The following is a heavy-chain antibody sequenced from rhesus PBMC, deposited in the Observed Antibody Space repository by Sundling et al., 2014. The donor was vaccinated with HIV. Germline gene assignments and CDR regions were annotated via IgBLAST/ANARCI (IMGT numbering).Heavy chain of an antibody. CDR2: ISGASSHI. CDR3: TRDGAFGLVNHRNFDY. CDR1: GFSFSSYG. D-gene: IGHD3-3*01. J-gene: IGHJ4*01. Sequence: EVQLVESGGGLVQPGGSLRLSCAASGFSFSSYGMSWVRQAPGKGLEWVAFISGASSHIYYADSVKGRFTVSRDNAKNSLSLQMNSLRAEDTAVYYCTRDGAFGLVNHRNFDYWGQGVLVTVSS. V-gene: IGHV3-136*01.